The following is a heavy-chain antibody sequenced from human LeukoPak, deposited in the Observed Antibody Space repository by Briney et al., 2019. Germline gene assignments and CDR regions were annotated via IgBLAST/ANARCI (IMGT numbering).Heavy chain of an antibody. V-gene: IGHV3-53*05. D-gene: IGHD3-10*01. CDR1: GFTVSSNY. CDR3: AKQFLWFGELSHFDY. Sequence: PGGSLRLSCAASGFTVSSNYMSWVRQAPGKGLEWVSIIYSGGSTFYADSVKGRFTISRDNSKNTLYAQMNSQRAEDTAVYYCAKQFLWFGELSHFDYWGQGTLVTVSS. J-gene: IGHJ4*02. CDR2: IYSGGST.